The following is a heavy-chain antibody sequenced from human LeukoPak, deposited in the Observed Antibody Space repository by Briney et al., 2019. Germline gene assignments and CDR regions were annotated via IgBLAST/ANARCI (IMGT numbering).Heavy chain of an antibody. J-gene: IGHJ4*02. CDR3: AKGQLGYSGSYLGYFDY. CDR1: GFTFDDYA. CDR2: ISWNSGSI. D-gene: IGHD1-26*01. V-gene: IGHV3-9*01. Sequence: GGSLRLSCAASGFTFDDYAMHWVRQAPGKGLEGVSGISWNSGSIGYADSVKGRFTISRDNAKNSLYLQMNSLRAEDTALYYCAKGQLGYSGSYLGYFDYWGQGTLVTVSS.